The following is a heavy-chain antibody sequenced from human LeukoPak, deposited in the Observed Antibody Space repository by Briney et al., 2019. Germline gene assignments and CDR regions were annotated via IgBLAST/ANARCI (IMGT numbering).Heavy chain of an antibody. CDR2: ISYDGSNK. V-gene: IGHV3-30-3*01. Sequence: ERSLRLSCAASGFTFSSCAMHWVRQAPGKGLEWVAVISYDGSNKYYADSVKGRFTISRDNSKNTLCLQMNSLRAEDTAVYYCARDSDVSHDAFDIWGQGTMVTVSS. CDR3: ARDSDVSHDAFDI. CDR1: GFTFSSCA. J-gene: IGHJ3*02. D-gene: IGHD3-10*01.